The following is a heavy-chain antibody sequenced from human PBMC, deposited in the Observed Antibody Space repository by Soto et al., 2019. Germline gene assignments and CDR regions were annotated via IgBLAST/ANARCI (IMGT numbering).Heavy chain of an antibody. CDR3: ARPDSSSWGNFDY. D-gene: IGHD6-13*01. V-gene: IGHV4-39*01. CDR2: IYYSGST. Sequence: PSETLSLTCAVSGGSISSSSYYWGCLLQPPGKVLEWIGSIYYSGSTYYNPSLKSRVTISVDTSKNQFSLKLSSVTAADTAVYYCARPDSSSWGNFDYWGQGTLVTVSS. CDR1: GGSISSSSYY. J-gene: IGHJ4*02.